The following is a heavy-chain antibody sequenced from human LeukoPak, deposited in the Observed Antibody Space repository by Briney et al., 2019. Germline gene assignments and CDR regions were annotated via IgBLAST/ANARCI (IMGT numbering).Heavy chain of an antibody. J-gene: IGHJ5*02. CDR1: GYTFTSYY. V-gene: IGHV1-46*01. Sequence: GASVKVSCKASGYTFTSYYMHWVRQAPGQGLEWMGIINPSGGSTSYAQKFQGRVTMTRDMSTSTVYMELSNLRSDDTAVYYCARIGEYYYDSSGEKPWGQGTLVTVSS. D-gene: IGHD3-22*01. CDR2: INPSGGST. CDR3: ARIGEYYYDSSGEKP.